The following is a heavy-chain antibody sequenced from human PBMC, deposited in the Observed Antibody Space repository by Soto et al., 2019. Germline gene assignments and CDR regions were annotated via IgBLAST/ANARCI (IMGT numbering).Heavy chain of an antibody. CDR2: IYYSGST. Sequence: NPSETLSLTCTVSGGSISSYYWSWIRQPPGKGLEWIGYIYYSGSTNYNPSLKSRVTISVDTSKNQFSLKLSSVTAADTAVYYCARVSRMTPLDYFDYWGQGTLVTVSS. V-gene: IGHV4-59*01. CDR3: ARVSRMTPLDYFDY. CDR1: GGSISSYY. D-gene: IGHD2-8*01. J-gene: IGHJ4*02.